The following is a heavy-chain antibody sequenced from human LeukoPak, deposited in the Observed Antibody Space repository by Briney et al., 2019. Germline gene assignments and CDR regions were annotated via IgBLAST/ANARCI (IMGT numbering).Heavy chain of an antibody. CDR3: ARDRVGSGWPRPYYFEV. V-gene: IGHV1-2*02. Sequence: GASVKVCCKASGYTLTGYYLHWVRQAPGQGLEWMGWINPNTGATRSAQKFQGRITMTRDTSISTAYMDLSRLRSDDTAVYYCARDRVGSGWPRPYYFEVWGQGTLVTVSS. CDR1: GYTLTGYY. CDR2: INPNTGAT. D-gene: IGHD6-19*01. J-gene: IGHJ4*02.